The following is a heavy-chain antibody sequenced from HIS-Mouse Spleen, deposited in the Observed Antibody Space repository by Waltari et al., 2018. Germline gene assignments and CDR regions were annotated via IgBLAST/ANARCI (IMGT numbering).Heavy chain of an antibody. J-gene: IGHJ6*02. CDR3: ARDHSSSWYYYYYGMDV. CDR2: ISAYNGNT. D-gene: IGHD6-13*01. V-gene: IGHV1-18*01. Sequence: QVQLVQSGAEVKKPGASVKVACKASGYTFTSYGISWLRQDPGQGLEWMGWISAYNGNTNYAQKLQGRVTMTTDTSTSTAYMELRSLRSDDTAVYYCARDHSSSWYYYYYGMDVWGQGTTVTVSS. CDR1: GYTFTSYG.